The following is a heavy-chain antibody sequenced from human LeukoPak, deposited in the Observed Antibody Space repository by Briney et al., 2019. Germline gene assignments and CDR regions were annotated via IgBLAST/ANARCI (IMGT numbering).Heavy chain of an antibody. CDR3: VRDGHTALDY. Sequence: GGSLRLSCATSGFIFTEHYMDWVRQAPGQGLEWVPLNKNTSHDRSTNYAGSVKGRFAMSRDDSTNSVYLQMDSLKNEDSAVYYCVRDGHTALDYWGQGTLVTVS. CDR2: NKNTSHDRST. V-gene: IGHV3-72*01. J-gene: IGHJ4*02. CDR1: GFIFTEHY.